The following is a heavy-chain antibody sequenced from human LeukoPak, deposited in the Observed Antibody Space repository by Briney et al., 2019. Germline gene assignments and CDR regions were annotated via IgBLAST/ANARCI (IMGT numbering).Heavy chain of an antibody. CDR2: IYYSGST. CDR3: ARGQQWPYYFDY. CDR1: VGSISSGDYY. D-gene: IGHD6-19*01. J-gene: IGHJ4*02. V-gene: IGHV4-30-4*08. Sequence: PSQTLSLTCTVSVGSISSGDYYWSWIRQPPGKGLEWIGYIYYSGSTYYNPSLKSRVTISVDTSKNQSSLKLSSVTAADTAVYYCARGQQWPYYFDYWGQGTLVTVSS.